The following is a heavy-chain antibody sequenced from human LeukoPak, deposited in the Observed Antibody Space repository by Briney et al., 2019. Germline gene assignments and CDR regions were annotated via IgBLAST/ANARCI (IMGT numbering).Heavy chain of an antibody. Sequence: SETLSLTCAVYGGSFSGYYWSWIRQPPGKGLEWIGEINHSGSTNYNPSLKSRVTISVDTSKNQFSLKLSSVTAADTAVYYCARGNRAYRGGDCYSDDYWGQGTLVTVSS. CDR2: INHSGST. D-gene: IGHD2-21*02. CDR1: GGSFSGYY. J-gene: IGHJ4*02. CDR3: ARGNRAYRGGDCYSDDY. V-gene: IGHV4-34*01.